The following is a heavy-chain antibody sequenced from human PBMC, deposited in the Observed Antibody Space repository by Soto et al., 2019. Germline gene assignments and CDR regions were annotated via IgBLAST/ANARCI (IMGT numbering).Heavy chain of an antibody. CDR1: GFTFTNYW. Sequence: PGGSLRLSCVVSGFTFTNYWMHWFRQAPGKGLVWVSRISSDGTYIQYGDSVRGRFTISRDNAKNTVYLQMNSLRAEDTAVYYCAKGGRQWLVKSDFNYWGQGALVTVS. D-gene: IGHD6-19*01. J-gene: IGHJ4*02. V-gene: IGHV3-74*03. CDR2: ISSDGTYI. CDR3: AKGGRQWLVKSDFNY.